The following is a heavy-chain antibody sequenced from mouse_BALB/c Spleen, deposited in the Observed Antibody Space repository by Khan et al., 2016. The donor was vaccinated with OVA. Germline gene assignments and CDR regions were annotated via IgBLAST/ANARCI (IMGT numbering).Heavy chain of an antibody. CDR3: ARSGQLGLRGGFAY. V-gene: IGHV1-4*01. CDR1: GYTFTSYT. CDR2: INPSSGYT. J-gene: IGHJ3*01. D-gene: IGHD3-2*01. Sequence: VQLQQSGAELARPGASVKMSCKASGYTFTSYTMYWVKQRPGQGLEWIGYINPSSGYTNYNQKFKDKATLTADKSSSTAYMQLSSLTSEDSAVYYCARSGQLGLRGGFAYWGQGTLVTGS.